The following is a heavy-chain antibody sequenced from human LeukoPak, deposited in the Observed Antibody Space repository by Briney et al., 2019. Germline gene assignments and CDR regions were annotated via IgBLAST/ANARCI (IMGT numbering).Heavy chain of an antibody. CDR2: ISYDGSNK. J-gene: IGHJ6*02. V-gene: IGHV3-30*19. D-gene: IGHD5-18*01. CDR3: ARDAPLPAMVSYYGMDV. Sequence: GGSLRLSCAASGFTFSSYGMHWVRQAPGKGLEWVAVISYDGSNKYYADSVKGRFTISRDNSKNTLYLQMNSLRAEDTAVYYCARDAPLPAMVSYYGMDVWGQGTTVTVSS. CDR1: GFTFSSYG.